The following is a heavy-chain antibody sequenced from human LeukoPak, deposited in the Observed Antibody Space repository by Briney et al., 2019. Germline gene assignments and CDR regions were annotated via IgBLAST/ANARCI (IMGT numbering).Heavy chain of an antibody. D-gene: IGHD5-24*01. Sequence: GRSLRLSCEASGFPFSTYSMHWVRPAPDKGLESVAVISQDGSTQYYAGSVQGRFTISRDNSQNTLYLQLNSLRPEDTAVYYCSRDGEHGYNDIDYWGQGTLVTVSS. CDR3: SRDGEHGYNDIDY. J-gene: IGHJ4*02. V-gene: IGHV3-30-3*01. CDR2: ISQDGSTQ. CDR1: GFPFSTYS.